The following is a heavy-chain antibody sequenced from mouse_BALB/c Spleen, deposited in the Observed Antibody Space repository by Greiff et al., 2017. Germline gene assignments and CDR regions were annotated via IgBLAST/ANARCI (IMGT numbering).Heavy chain of an antibody. CDR3: ARSEGNYVWFAY. D-gene: IGHD2-1*01. J-gene: IGHJ3*01. CDR2: INPSSGYT. CDR1: GYTFTSYT. Sequence: VQLQQSAAELARPGASVKMSCKASGYTFTSYTMHWVKQRPGQGLEWIGYINPSSGYTEYNQKFKDKTTLTADKSSSTAYMQLSSLTSEDSAVYYCARSEGNYVWFAYWGQGTLVTVSA. V-gene: IGHV1-4*02.